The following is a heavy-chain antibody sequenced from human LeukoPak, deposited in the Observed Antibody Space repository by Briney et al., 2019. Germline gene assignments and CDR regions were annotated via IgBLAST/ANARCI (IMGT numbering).Heavy chain of an antibody. J-gene: IGHJ4*02. CDR3: AKGGSYRSQPYFDY. CDR2: ISSSSSYI. CDR1: GFTFSSYW. D-gene: IGHD3-16*02. V-gene: IGHV3-21*04. Sequence: GGSLRLSCAASGFTFSSYWMNWVRQAPGKGLEWVSSISSSSSYIYYADSVKGRFTISRDNSKNTVYLQMNSLRAEDTAVYYCAKGGSYRSQPYFDYWGQGTPVTVSS.